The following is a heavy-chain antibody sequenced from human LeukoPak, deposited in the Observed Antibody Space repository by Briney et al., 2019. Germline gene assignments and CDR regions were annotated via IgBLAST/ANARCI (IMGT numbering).Heavy chain of an antibody. CDR2: MNPNSDNT. D-gene: IGHD4-17*01. J-gene: IGHJ2*01. V-gene: IGHV1-8*01. CDR1: GYTFTSYD. Sequence: ASVKVSCKASGYTFTSYDINWVRQATGQGLEWMGWMNPNSDNTGYAQKFQGRVTMTRNTSISTAYMELSSLRSEDTAVYYCARSYGDYGYWYFDLWGRGTLVTVSS. CDR3: ARSYGDYGYWYFDL.